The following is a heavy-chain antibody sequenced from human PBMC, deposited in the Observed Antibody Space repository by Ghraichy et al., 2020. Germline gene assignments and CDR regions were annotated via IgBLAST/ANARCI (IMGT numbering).Heavy chain of an antibody. CDR2: IYWDDDK. Sequence: SGPTLVKPTQTLTLTCTFSGFSLSTSGVGVGWIRQPPGKALEWLALIYWDDDKRYSPSLKSRLTITKDTSKNQVVLTMTNMDPVDTATYYCAHMILGYGDYVLGKNWFDPWGQGTLVTVSS. CDR3: AHMILGYGDYVLGKNWFDP. J-gene: IGHJ5*02. CDR1: GFSLSTSGVG. D-gene: IGHD4-17*01. V-gene: IGHV2-5*02.